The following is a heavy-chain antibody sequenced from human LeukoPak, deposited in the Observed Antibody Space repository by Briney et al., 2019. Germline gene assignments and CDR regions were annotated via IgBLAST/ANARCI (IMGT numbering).Heavy chain of an antibody. CDR2: ISSSGSII. Sequence: GGSLRLSCAPSGFSFSSYEMNWVRLAPGTGLEWVSYISSSGSIIYYVNSVKGRFTISGDNAKHSLYLQMNSLRAEDTAVYYCARISPPYSSSWNAFDIWGQGTMVTVSS. CDR1: GFSFSSYE. J-gene: IGHJ3*02. V-gene: IGHV3-48*03. D-gene: IGHD6-13*01. CDR3: ARISPPYSSSWNAFDI.